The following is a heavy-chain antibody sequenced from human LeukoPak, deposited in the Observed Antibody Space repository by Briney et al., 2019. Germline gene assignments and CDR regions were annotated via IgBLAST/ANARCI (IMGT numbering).Heavy chain of an antibody. CDR1: GLSLTTHG. J-gene: IGHJ5*01. Sequence: GGSLRLSCAASGLSLTTHGMHWVRQAPGKGLEWVAVIWYDGSNKYYADSVKGRFTISRGNSKNTLYLQMNSLRAEDTAVYYCASVYSYGWFDYWGQGTLVTVSS. V-gene: IGHV3-33*01. CDR3: ASVYSYGWFDY. D-gene: IGHD5-18*01. CDR2: IWYDGSNK.